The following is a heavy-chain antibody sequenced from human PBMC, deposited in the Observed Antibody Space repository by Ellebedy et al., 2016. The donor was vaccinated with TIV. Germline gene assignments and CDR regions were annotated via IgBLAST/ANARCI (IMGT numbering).Heavy chain of an antibody. D-gene: IGHD3-10*01. J-gene: IGHJ4*02. CDR2: ISAYNGNT. Sequence: ASVTVSCKASGYTFTSYGISWVRQAPGQGLEWMGWISAYNGNTNYAQKLQGRVTMTTDTSTSTAYMELRSLRSDDTAVYYCARSAVRINMVRGVMPDLDYWGQGTLVTVSS. V-gene: IGHV1-18*01. CDR3: ARSAVRINMVRGVMPDLDY. CDR1: GYTFTSYG.